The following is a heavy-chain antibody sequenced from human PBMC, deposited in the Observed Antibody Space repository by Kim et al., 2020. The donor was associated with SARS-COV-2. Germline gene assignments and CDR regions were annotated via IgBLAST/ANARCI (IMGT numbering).Heavy chain of an antibody. D-gene: IGHD3-22*01. CDR2: ISWDGGST. V-gene: IGHV3-43D*03. CDR3: AKEGSSALGVVFAFDI. Sequence: GGSLRLSCAASGFTFDDYAMHWVRQAPGKGLEWVSLISWDGGSTYYADSVKGRFTISRDNSKNSLYLQMNSLRAEDTALYYCAKEGSSALGVVFAFDIWGQGTMVTVSS. CDR1: GFTFDDYA. J-gene: IGHJ3*02.